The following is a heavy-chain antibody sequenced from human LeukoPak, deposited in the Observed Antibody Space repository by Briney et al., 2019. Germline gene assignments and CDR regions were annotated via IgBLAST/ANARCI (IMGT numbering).Heavy chain of an antibody. CDR3: AKIGSAWFLDY. D-gene: IGHD6-19*01. Sequence: PSETLSLTCTVSGGSISNNNWSWIRQPAGKGLESIGRIYSSGSTNYNPSLKSRVTMSVDTSKNQFSLKLSSVPAADPAVYYCAKIGSAWFLDYWGQGTLVTVSS. J-gene: IGHJ4*02. CDR2: IYSSGST. V-gene: IGHV4-4*07. CDR1: GGSISNNN.